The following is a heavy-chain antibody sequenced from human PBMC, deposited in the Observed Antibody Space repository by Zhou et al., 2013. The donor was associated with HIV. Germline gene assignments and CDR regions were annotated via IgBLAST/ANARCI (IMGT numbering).Heavy chain of an antibody. CDR2: IIPILRTA. V-gene: IGHV1-69*12. D-gene: IGHD3-22*01. CDR1: GGTFTSHP. Sequence: HVQLVQSGTEVKKPGSSVKVSCKIFGGNPGGTFTSHPISWVRQAPGQGLEWMGGIIPILRTANYAQKFQGRVTITADELTTTAYMELTNLRLEDTAVYFCVRDLTYYYDNSGYYRLDFWGQGTLVTVSS. CDR3: VRDLTYYYDNSGYYRLDF. J-gene: IGHJ4*02.